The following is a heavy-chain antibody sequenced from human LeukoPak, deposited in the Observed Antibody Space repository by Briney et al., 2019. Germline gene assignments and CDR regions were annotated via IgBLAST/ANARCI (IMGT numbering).Heavy chain of an antibody. J-gene: IGHJ6*02. CDR1: GFTFSSYA. Sequence: PGGSLRLSCAASGFTFSSYAMHWVRQAPGKGLEWVAVISYDGSNRYYADSVKGRFTISRDNSKNTLYLQMNSLRAEDTAVYYCARTGYCSGGSCSFGGMDVWGQGTTVTVSS. CDR2: ISYDGSNR. D-gene: IGHD2-15*01. V-gene: IGHV3-30-3*01. CDR3: ARTGYCSGGSCSFGGMDV.